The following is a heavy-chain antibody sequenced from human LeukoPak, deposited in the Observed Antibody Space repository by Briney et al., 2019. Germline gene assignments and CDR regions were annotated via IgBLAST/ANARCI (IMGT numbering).Heavy chain of an antibody. J-gene: IGHJ6*02. V-gene: IGHV3-33*01. CDR2: IWYDGSNK. D-gene: IGHD2-21*02. CDR1: GFTFSSYG. Sequence: DPGGSLRLSCAASGFTFSSYGMHWVRQAPGKGLEWVAAIWYDGSNKYYADSVKGRFTISRDNSKNTLYLQMNSLRAEDTAVYYCARGRPVTGRGYYYYGMDVWGQGTTVTVSS. CDR3: ARGRPVTGRGYYYYGMDV.